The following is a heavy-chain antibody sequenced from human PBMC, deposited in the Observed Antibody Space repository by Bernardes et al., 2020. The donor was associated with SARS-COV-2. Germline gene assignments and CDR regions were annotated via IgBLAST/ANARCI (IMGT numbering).Heavy chain of an antibody. V-gene: IGHV4-39*01. CDR3: AKFTVLRHLDWYLSWLEYYSVS. J-gene: IGHJ4*02. Sequence: SQRLSLTCPVSGDSIHSASTRWGWLRQAPGRGLDWFGRPPYGGNIHYTPSPRRRVPRSADTSNTQFSLRLTYVTATDTAVYFCAKFTVLRHLDWYLSWLEYYSVSWGQGTLVTVSS. CDR1: GDSIHSASTR. CDR2: PPYGGNI. D-gene: IGHD3-9*01.